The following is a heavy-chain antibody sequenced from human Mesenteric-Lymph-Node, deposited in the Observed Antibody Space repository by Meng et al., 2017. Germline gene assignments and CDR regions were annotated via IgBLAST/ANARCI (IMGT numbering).Heavy chain of an antibody. CDR1: GFTFTSYW. CDR3: AKDIHWGTSDY. CDR2: INTDGSST. D-gene: IGHD7-27*01. Sequence: EAQLVEAGGGLVQPGGSLRLSCAASGFTFTSYWMHWVRQAPGKGLVWVSCINTDGSSTKYADFVKGRFTISRDNTKNTLYLQMNSLGAEDTAVYYCAKDIHWGTSDYWGQGTLVTVSS. J-gene: IGHJ4*02. V-gene: IGHV3-74*03.